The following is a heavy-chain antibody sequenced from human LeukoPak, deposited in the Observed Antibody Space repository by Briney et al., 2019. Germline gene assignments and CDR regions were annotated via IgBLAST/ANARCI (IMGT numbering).Heavy chain of an antibody. V-gene: IGHV1-8*01. D-gene: IGHD3-9*01. J-gene: IGHJ3*02. Sequence: ASVKVSCKASGYTFTSYDINWVRQATGQGLEWMGWMNPNSGNTGYAQKFQGGVTMTRNTSISTAYMELSSLRSEDTAVYYCASFDHTYYDILTGYKDAFDIWGQGTMVTVSS. CDR1: GYTFTSYD. CDR2: MNPNSGNT. CDR3: ASFDHTYYDILTGYKDAFDI.